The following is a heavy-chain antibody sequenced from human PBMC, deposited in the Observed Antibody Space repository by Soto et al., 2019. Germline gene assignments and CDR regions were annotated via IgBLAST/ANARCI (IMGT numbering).Heavy chain of an antibody. CDR2: IYPADSDT. D-gene: IGHD7-27*01. J-gene: IGHJ6*02. V-gene: IGHV5-51*01. CDR1: GYSFTNYW. CDR3: ARASGSDGMDV. Sequence: GESLKISCNGSGYSFTNYWIVWVRQMPGKGLEWMGSIYPADSDTRYRPSFQGQVTISADESITTAYLQWTSLKASDTAMYYCARASGSDGMDVCGQGTTVTVSS.